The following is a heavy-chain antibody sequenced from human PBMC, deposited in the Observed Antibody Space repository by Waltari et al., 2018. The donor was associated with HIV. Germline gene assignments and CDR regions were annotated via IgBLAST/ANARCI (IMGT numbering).Heavy chain of an antibody. Sequence: QVQLVESGGGEVHPGESLRLSCNASGFDLSGFGMHWVRQAPGMGLEWLAVSSYDALKQFYADSVKGRFTISRDNSRNLLFLQMTSLTPEDTATYYCARSPTPTKMPYWGQGTRVTVST. CDR3: ARSPTPTKMPY. CDR2: SSYDALKQ. V-gene: IGHV3-30*03. J-gene: IGHJ4*02. CDR1: GFDLSGFG. D-gene: IGHD2-2*01.